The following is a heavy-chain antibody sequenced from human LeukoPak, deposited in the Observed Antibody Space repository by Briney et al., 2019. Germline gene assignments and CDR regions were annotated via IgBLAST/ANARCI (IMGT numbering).Heavy chain of an antibody. CDR1: GGSISSYY. CDR2: IYTGGST. D-gene: IGHD2-2*01. J-gene: IGHJ6*03. V-gene: IGHV4-4*07. CDR3: ARYCSSISCYGDYYYMDV. Sequence: SETLSLTCTVCGGSISSYYGSWIRQPAGKGLGWIGRIYTGGSTYYNPSLMGRVTISADKSKNQFSLKLRSVTAADTAVYYCARYCSSISCYGDYYYMDVWGKGTKVTVSS.